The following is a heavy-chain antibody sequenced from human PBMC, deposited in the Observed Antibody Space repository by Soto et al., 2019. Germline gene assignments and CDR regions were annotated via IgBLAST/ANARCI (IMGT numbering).Heavy chain of an antibody. CDR2: ISGSGGST. CDR3: AKDPNNWNPGPLDS. V-gene: IGHV3-23*01. Sequence: XGALIVSCAAAGFTFSSYAMSWVRKAPGKGLEWVSAISGSGGSTYYADSVKGRFTISRDNSKNTLYLQMNGLRAEDTAVYYCAKDPNNWNPGPLDSWGQGNLVTVSS. D-gene: IGHD1-20*01. CDR1: GFTFSSYA. J-gene: IGHJ4*02.